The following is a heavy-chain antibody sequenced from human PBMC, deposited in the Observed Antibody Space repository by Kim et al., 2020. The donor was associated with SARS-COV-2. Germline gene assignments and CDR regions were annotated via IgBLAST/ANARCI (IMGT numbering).Heavy chain of an antibody. CDR3: ARGGRAYYYYGMDV. D-gene: IGHD2-15*01. Sequence: SETRSLTCAVYGGSFSGYYWSWIRQPPGKGLEWIGEINHSGSTNYNPSLKSRVTISVDTSKNQFSLKLSSVTAADTAVYYCARGGRAYYYYGMDVWGQGTTVTVSS. J-gene: IGHJ6*02. V-gene: IGHV4-34*01. CDR1: GGSFSGYY. CDR2: INHSGST.